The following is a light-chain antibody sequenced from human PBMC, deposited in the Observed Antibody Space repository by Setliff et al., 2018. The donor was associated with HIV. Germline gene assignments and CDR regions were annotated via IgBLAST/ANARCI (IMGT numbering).Light chain of an antibody. CDR1: SSDVGGYNY. J-gene: IGLJ1*01. CDR3: SSYAITNTPP. Sequence: QSVLTQPASVSGSPGQSITISCTGTSSDVGGYNYVPWYQQHPGKAPKLIIYEVTNRPSGVSNRFSGSKSGNTASLTISGLQAEDEADYYCSSYAITNTPPFGTGTKVTVL. CDR2: EVT. V-gene: IGLV2-14*01.